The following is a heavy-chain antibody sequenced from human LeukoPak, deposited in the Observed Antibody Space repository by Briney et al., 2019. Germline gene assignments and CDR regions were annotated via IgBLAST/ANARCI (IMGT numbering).Heavy chain of an antibody. CDR3: ARGRDFWSGFRKYYFDY. V-gene: IGHV1-46*01. CDR2: INPSGGST. Sequence: ASVEVSCKASGYTFTSYYMHWVRQAPGQGLEWMGIINPSGGSTSYAQKFQGRVTMTRDMSTSTVYMELSSLRSEDTAVYYCARGRDFWSGFRKYYFDYWDQGTLVTVSS. D-gene: IGHD3-3*01. CDR1: GYTFTSYY. J-gene: IGHJ4*02.